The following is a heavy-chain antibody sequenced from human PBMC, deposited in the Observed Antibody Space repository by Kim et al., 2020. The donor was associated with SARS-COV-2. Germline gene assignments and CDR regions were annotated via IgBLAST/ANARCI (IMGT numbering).Heavy chain of an antibody. CDR3: ARDADYGGNSTFGY. CDR2: ISSSSSYI. CDR1: GFTFSSYS. Sequence: GGSLRLSCAASGFTFSSYSMNWVRQAPGKGLEWVSSISSSSSYIYYADSVKGRFTISRDNAKNSLYLQMNSLRAEDTAVYYCARDADYGGNSTFGYWGQGTLVTVSS. D-gene: IGHD4-17*01. J-gene: IGHJ4*02. V-gene: IGHV3-21*01.